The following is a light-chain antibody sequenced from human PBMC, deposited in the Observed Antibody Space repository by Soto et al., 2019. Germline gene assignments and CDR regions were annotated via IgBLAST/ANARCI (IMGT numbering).Light chain of an antibody. Sequence: QSALTQPASVSGSPGQSITISCTGTSSDVGDYNFVSWYQHHPGKAPKLMIYDVSNRPSGVSNRFSGSKSGNTASLTISGLQAEDEADYYCNSYTSSSTVVFGGGTKLTVL. CDR2: DVS. V-gene: IGLV2-14*03. J-gene: IGLJ2*01. CDR1: SSDVGDYNF. CDR3: NSYTSSSTVV.